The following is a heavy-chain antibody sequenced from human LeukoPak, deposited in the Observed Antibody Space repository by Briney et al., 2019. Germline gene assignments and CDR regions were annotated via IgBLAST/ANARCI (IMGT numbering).Heavy chain of an antibody. CDR1: GFTFSSYW. J-gene: IGHJ3*02. CDR3: ARDVRGDAFDI. Sequence: PGGSLRLSCAASGFTFSSYWIHWVRQAPGKGLLWVSRIKSDGSITTYADSVKGRFIISRDNAKNTLYLQMNSLRAEDTAVYYCARDVRGDAFDIWGQGTMVTVSS. D-gene: IGHD1-26*01. CDR2: IKSDGSIT. V-gene: IGHV3-74*01.